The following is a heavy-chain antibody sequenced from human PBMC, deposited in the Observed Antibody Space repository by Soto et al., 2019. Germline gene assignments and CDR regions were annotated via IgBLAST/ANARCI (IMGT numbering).Heavy chain of an antibody. CDR3: AKGDTVFDY. D-gene: IGHD2-2*02. Sequence: GGSLRLSCAASGFTFSSYGMNWVRQAPGKGLEWVSGISGSGGSIYYADSVKGRFTIFRDNSKNTLYLQMNSLRAEDTAVYYCAKGDTVFDYWGQGNLVTVSS. CDR2: ISGSGGSI. V-gene: IGHV3-23*01. J-gene: IGHJ4*02. CDR1: GFTFSSYG.